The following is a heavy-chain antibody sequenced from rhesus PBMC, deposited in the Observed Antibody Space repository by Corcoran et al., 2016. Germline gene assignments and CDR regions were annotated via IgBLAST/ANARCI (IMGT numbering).Heavy chain of an antibody. CDR1: GGSLSSRNW. Sequence: QVQLQASGPAVVKHSETLPLTCSASGGSLSSRNWWSWIRLSPGKGLHRCGGVYGSGGSTEYNPSLKSRVTFLKYASKNQFSLKLNFVTAADTAVYYCASHPEDCSRGICYWNFEFWGQGALVTVSS. V-gene: IGHV4-93*01. J-gene: IGHJ1*01. CDR2: VYGSGGST. CDR3: ASHPEDCSRGICYWNFEF. D-gene: IGHD2-39*01.